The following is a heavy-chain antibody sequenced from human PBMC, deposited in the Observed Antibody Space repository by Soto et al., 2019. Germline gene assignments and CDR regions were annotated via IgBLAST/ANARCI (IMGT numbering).Heavy chain of an antibody. J-gene: IGHJ4*02. CDR1: GVTFSSYA. V-gene: IGHV3-23*01. D-gene: IGHD3-10*01. CDR3: ANGPFGRVLPFGKD. CDR2: ISGSGGST. Sequence: EVQLFESGGGLVQPGGSLRLSCAASGVTFSSYAMSCVRQAPGKGLEWVSAISGSGGSTYYADSVKGRFTISRDNSKNTLYLQMNSLRAEDTAVYYCANGPFGRVLPFGKDWGQGTMVTVSS.